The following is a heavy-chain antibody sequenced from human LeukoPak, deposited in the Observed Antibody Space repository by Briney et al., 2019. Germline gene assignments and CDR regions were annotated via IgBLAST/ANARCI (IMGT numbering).Heavy chain of an antibody. Sequence: PGGSLSLSCAASGFTFSSYGMSWVRQAPGKGLEWVSAISASGGTTYYADSVKGRFTISRDNSKNTLYLQMNSLRADDTAVYYCAKEPREYCSRTSCPNWLDPWGQGTLVTVSS. CDR2: ISASGGTT. J-gene: IGHJ5*02. V-gene: IGHV3-23*01. CDR1: GFTFSSYG. D-gene: IGHD2-2*01. CDR3: AKEPREYCSRTSCPNWLDP.